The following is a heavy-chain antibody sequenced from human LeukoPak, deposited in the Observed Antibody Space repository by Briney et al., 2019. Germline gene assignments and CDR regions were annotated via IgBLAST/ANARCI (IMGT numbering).Heavy chain of an antibody. CDR1: GYTFTSYY. J-gene: IGHJ4*02. CDR2: INPSGGST. V-gene: IGHV1-46*01. CDR3: AADRSSGWNGGDY. D-gene: IGHD6-19*01. Sequence: ASVKVSCKASGYTFTSYYMHWVRQAPGQGLEWMGIINPSGGSTSYAQKFQERVTITRDMSTSTAYMELSSLRSEDTAVYYCAADRSSGWNGGDYWGQGTLVTVSS.